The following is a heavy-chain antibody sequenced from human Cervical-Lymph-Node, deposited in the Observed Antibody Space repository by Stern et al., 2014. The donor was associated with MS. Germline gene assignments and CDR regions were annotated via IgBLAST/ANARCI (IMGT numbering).Heavy chain of an antibody. V-gene: IGHV1-58*02. CDR1: GFTFTSSA. CDR2: IVVGSGNT. CDR3: AADLAMVNVDYYYYGMDV. J-gene: IGHJ6*02. D-gene: IGHD5-18*01. Sequence: MQLEESGPEVKKPGTSVKVSCKASGFTFTSSAMQWVRQARGQRLEWIGWIVVGSGNTNYAQKFQERVTITRDMSTSTAYMELSSLRSEDTAVYYCAADLAMVNVDYYYYGMDVWGQGTTVTVSS.